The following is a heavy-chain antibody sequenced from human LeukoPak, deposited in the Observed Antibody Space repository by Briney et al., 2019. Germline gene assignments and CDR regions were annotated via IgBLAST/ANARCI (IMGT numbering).Heavy chain of an antibody. CDR2: ISSSSSTI. D-gene: IGHD2-15*01. CDR1: GFTFSSYS. CDR3: ARDPRQVVGDAFDI. V-gene: IGHV3-48*01. Sequence: PPGGSLRLSCAASGFTFSSYSTNWVRQAPGKGLEWVSYISSSSSTIYYADSVKGRFTISRDNAKNSLYLQMNSLRAEDTAVYYCARDPRQVVGDAFDIWGQGTMVTVSS. J-gene: IGHJ3*02.